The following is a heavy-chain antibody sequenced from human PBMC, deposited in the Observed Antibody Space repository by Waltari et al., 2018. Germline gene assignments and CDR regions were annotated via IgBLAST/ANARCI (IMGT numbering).Heavy chain of an antibody. CDR3: ARDDRDGLPDYFDF. Sequence: QVQLVESGGGVVQPGRSLRLSCAASGFTFRPYTMHWVRQAPGKGLEWVAVTSHDESHKYYADSVKGRFTISKDNSKNTLYLQMNSLSTEDTAMYYCARDDRDGLPDYFDFWGQGTLVTVSS. J-gene: IGHJ4*02. CDR1: GFTFRPYT. CDR2: TSHDESHK. D-gene: IGHD2-8*01. V-gene: IGHV3-30*01.